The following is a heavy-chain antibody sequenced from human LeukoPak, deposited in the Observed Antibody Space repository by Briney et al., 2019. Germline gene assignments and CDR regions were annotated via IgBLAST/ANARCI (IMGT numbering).Heavy chain of an antibody. CDR1: GGTLSNYA. J-gene: IGHJ6*02. V-gene: IGHV1-69*04. CDR2: SIPILGIA. D-gene: IGHD3-10*01. Sequence: SVTVSCQASGGTLSNYAISGVRQAPGQGLEWMGRSIPILGIANYAQEFQGRVTITADKSTSTAYMELSSLRSKDTAVYYCAGPLTMVRGVIQPYTYYGMDVWGQGTTVTVSS. CDR3: AGPLTMVRGVIQPYTYYGMDV.